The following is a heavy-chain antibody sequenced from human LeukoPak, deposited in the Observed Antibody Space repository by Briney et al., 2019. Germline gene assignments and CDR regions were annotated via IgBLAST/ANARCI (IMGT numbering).Heavy chain of an antibody. CDR2: ISGSGGST. D-gene: IGHD2-21*01. CDR1: GFTVSSNY. Sequence: GGSLRLSCAASGFTVSSNYMTWVRQAPGEGLEWVSAISGSGGSTYYADSVKGRFTISRDNSKNTLYLQMNSLRAEDTAVYYCAKFLPTHIVVANYYFDYWGQGTLVTVSS. CDR3: AKFLPTHIVVANYYFDY. V-gene: IGHV3-23*01. J-gene: IGHJ4*02.